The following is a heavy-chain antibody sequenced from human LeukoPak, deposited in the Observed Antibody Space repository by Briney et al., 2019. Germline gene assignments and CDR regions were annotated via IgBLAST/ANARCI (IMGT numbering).Heavy chain of an antibody. CDR2: LRSDGSHK. V-gene: IGHV3-30*02. CDR1: GFIFSSYG. Sequence: GGSLRLSCAASGFIFSSYGMHWVRQAPGKGLEWVAFLRSDGSHKCYADSVKGRFTISRDNSKNTLYLQMDSLRSDDTAVYYCAKSSAGITWFDPWGQGTLVTVSS. D-gene: IGHD1-1*01. CDR3: AKSSAGITWFDP. J-gene: IGHJ5*02.